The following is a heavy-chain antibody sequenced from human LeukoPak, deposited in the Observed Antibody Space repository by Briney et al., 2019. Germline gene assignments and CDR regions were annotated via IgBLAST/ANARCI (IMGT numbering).Heavy chain of an antibody. CDR1: GFTFGDYY. J-gene: IGHJ4*02. CDR3: ARGGYDFWSGYYTDYYFDY. V-gene: IGHV3-11*01. D-gene: IGHD3-3*01. CDR2: ISSSGSTI. Sequence: GGSLRLSCAASGFTFGDYYMSWIRQAPGKGLEWVSYISSSGSTIYYADSVKGRFTISRDNAKNSLYLQMNSLRAEDTAVYYCARGGYDFWSGYYTDYYFDYWGQGTLVTVSS.